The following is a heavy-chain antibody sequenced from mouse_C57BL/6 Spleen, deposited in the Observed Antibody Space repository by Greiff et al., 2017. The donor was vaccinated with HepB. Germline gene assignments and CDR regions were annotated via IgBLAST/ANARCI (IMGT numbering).Heavy chain of an antibody. V-gene: IGHV5-4*01. CDR1: GFTFSSYA. J-gene: IGHJ4*01. CDR3: ARAEDSYYYAMDY. Sequence: DVHLVESGGGLVKPGGSLKLSCAASGFTFSSYAMSWVRQTPEKRLEWVATISDGGSYTYYPDNVKGRFTISRDNAKNNLYLQMSHLKSEDTAMYYCARAEDSYYYAMDYWGQGTSVTVSS. CDR2: ISDGGSYT.